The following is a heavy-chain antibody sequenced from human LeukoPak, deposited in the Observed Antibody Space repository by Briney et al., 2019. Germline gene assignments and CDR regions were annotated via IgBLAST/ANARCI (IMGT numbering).Heavy chain of an antibody. CDR2: IYPDDSDT. J-gene: IGHJ4*02. Sequence: GESLKISCKGSGYNFTNYWIGWVRQMPGKGLEWMGIIYPDDSDTRYSPSFQGQVTISADKSISTAYLQWSSLKASDNAMYYCARPNCGSTTCEDYFDYWGQGTLVTVSS. CDR1: GYNFTNYW. D-gene: IGHD2-2*01. V-gene: IGHV5-51*01. CDR3: ARPNCGSTTCEDYFDY.